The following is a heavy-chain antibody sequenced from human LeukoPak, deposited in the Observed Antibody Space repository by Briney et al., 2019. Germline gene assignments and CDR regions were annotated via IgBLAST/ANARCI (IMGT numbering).Heavy chain of an antibody. V-gene: IGHV1-2*02. CDR3: AREDSTKYYYYGMDV. Sequence: ASVKVSCKASGYTFTGYYMHWVRQAPGQGLEWMGWINPNSGGTNYAQKFQGRVTMTRDTSISTAYMELSRLRSDDTAVYYCAREDSTKYYYYGMDVWGQGTTVTVSS. CDR1: GYTFTGYY. D-gene: IGHD2-2*01. CDR2: INPNSGGT. J-gene: IGHJ6*02.